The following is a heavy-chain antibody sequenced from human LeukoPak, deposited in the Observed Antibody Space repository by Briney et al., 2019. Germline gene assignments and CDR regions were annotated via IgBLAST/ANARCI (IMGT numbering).Heavy chain of an antibody. CDR3: ARDTDAPFPSGGRIVATAYDAFDI. CDR1: GYTFCRYA. Sequence: PGGSLRLSCAASGYTFCRYAMHCVRQAPGKGLEWVADISYDGSKIYYADSVKGRFTISRDNSKNTLYLQMNSLRAEDTAVYYCARDTDAPFPSGGRIVATAYDAFDIWGQGTMVTVSS. CDR2: ISYDGSKI. D-gene: IGHD5-12*01. V-gene: IGHV3-30*04. J-gene: IGHJ3*02.